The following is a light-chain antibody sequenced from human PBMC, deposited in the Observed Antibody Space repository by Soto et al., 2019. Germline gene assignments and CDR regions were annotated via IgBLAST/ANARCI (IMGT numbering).Light chain of an antibody. V-gene: IGLV2-8*01. J-gene: IGLJ1*01. Sequence: QSALTPPPSASGSPGQSVAISCTGTASDIGGYTFVSWYQQHPGKAPKLLIYDVNKRPSGVPDRFSGSKSGNTASLTVSGLQAEYEADYYCSAHGGTNPYVFGTGTKLTVL. CDR2: DVN. CDR3: SAHGGTNPYV. CDR1: ASDIGGYTF.